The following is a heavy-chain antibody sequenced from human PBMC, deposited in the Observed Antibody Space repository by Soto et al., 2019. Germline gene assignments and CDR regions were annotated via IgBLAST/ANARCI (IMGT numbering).Heavy chain of an antibody. J-gene: IGHJ4*02. D-gene: IGHD3-10*01. CDR2: ISGSGGGT. CDR1: GFTFSSYA. V-gene: IGHV3-23*01. CDR3: AKKVNSGPGSQYFDY. Sequence: EVQLLESGGGLVQPGGSLRLSCTASGFTFSSYAMSWVRQAPGKGLEWVSAISGSGGGTYYADSVKGRFTISRDNSKNTLYLQMNSLRAEDTAVYYCAKKVNSGPGSQYFDYWGQGTLVTVSS.